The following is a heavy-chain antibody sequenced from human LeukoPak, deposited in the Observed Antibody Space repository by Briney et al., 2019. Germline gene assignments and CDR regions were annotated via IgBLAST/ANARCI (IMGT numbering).Heavy chain of an antibody. J-gene: IGHJ4*02. CDR1: GYSFTSYG. CDR3: ARQQEVSGYFDY. Sequence: ASVKVSCKASGYSFTSYGISGVRQAPGQGLEWMGWISAYNGNTNYAQKLQGRVTMTTDTSTSTAYMELRSLRSDDTAVYYCARQQEVSGYFDYWGQGTLVTVSS. CDR2: ISAYNGNT. V-gene: IGHV1-18*01. D-gene: IGHD3-16*02.